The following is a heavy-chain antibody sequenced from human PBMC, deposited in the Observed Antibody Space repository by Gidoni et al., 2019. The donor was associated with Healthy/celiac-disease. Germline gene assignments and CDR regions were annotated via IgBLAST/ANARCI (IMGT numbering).Heavy chain of an antibody. CDR3: AREEGAYYYYGMDV. J-gene: IGHJ6*02. CDR1: GSTFSSYW. Sequence: EVQLVESGGGLVQPGGSLRLSCAASGSTFSSYWMHWVRQAPGKGLVWVSRINSDGSSTSYADSVKGRFTISRDNAKNTLYLQMNSLRAEDTAVYYCAREEGAYYYYGMDVWGQGTTVTVSS. CDR2: INSDGSST. D-gene: IGHD3-16*01. V-gene: IGHV3-74*01.